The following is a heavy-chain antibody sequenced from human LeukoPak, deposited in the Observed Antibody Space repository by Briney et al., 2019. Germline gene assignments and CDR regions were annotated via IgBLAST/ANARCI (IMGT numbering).Heavy chain of an antibody. CDR2: INYSGST. Sequence: SQTLSLTCTVSGGSISSGGHYWSWIRQHPGKGLEWIGYINYSGSTYYNPSLKSRVTISVDTSKNQFSLKLSSVTAADTAVYYCARGRGYVWGSYRRSPCFDYWGQGTLVTVSS. V-gene: IGHV4-31*03. CDR3: ARGRGYVWGSYRRSPCFDY. J-gene: IGHJ4*02. CDR1: GGSISSGGHY. D-gene: IGHD3-16*02.